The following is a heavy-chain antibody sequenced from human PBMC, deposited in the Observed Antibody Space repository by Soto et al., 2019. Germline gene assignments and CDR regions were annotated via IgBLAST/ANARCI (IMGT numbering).Heavy chain of an antibody. V-gene: IGHV1-18*01. Sequence: QVQLVQSGAEVKKPGASVKVSCKASGYTFTSYGISWVRQAPGQGLEWMGWISAYNGNTNNAQKLQGRVTVTTDTYTSTADMELRSRRSDDTAVYYCARDLAAGTCDYWGQGTLVTVSS. CDR1: GYTFTSYG. CDR3: ARDLAAGTCDY. J-gene: IGHJ4*02. CDR2: ISAYNGNT. D-gene: IGHD6-13*01.